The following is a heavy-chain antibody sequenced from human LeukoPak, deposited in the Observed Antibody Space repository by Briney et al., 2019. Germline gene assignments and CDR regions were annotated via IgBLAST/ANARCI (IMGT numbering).Heavy chain of an antibody. CDR1: GFTFNNYW. J-gene: IGHJ4*02. Sequence: GGSLRLSCAASGFTFNNYWMTWVRQAPGKGLEWVANIKQDGSEKYYVDSVKGRFTISRDNAKNSLYLQMNSLRAEDTAVYYCARGTMFPYYFDYWGQGTLVTVSS. D-gene: IGHD3-10*02. CDR3: ARGTMFPYYFDY. CDR2: IKQDGSEK. V-gene: IGHV3-7*01.